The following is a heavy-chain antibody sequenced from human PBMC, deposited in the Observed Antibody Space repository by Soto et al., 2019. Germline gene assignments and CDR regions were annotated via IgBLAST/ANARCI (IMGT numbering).Heavy chain of an antibody. Sequence: QVQLQESGPGLVKPSQTLSLTCTVSGGSISSGDYYWTWIRQPPGTGLEWIGYIYYSGYTYYNPSLKSRITISVDTSKNQFSLKLTSVTAADTAVYFCARGGNGYHILTGFSSHYWGQGTLVTVSS. J-gene: IGHJ4*02. D-gene: IGHD3-9*01. CDR1: GGSISSGDYY. CDR2: IYYSGYT. CDR3: ARGGNGYHILTGFSSHY. V-gene: IGHV4-30-4*01.